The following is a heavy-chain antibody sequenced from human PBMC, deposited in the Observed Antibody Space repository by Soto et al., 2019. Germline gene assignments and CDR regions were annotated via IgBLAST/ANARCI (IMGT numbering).Heavy chain of an antibody. CDR3: ARDPYYYDSSGYLGYYYYYGMDV. CDR2: ISYDGSNK. CDR1: GFTFSSYA. D-gene: IGHD3-22*01. J-gene: IGHJ6*02. Sequence: QVQLVESGGGVVQPGRSLRLSCAASGFTFSSYAMHWVRQAPGKGLEWVAVISYDGSNKYYADSVKGRFIISRDNSKNTLYLQMNSLRAEDTAVYYCARDPYYYDSSGYLGYYYYYGMDVWGQGTTVTVSS. V-gene: IGHV3-30-3*01.